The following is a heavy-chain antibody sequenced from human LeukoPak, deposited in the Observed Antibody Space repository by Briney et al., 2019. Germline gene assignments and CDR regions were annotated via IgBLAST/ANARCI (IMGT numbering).Heavy chain of an antibody. D-gene: IGHD1-26*01. CDR3: AKSRGESRGASNY. Sequence: GGSLRLSCAASGFTFSSYAMNWVRQAPGKGLEWVSFISGSGDTTYYADSMKGRFTISRDSSKNTLYLQMNSLRAEDTAVYYCAKSRGESRGASNYWGQGTLVTVSS. CDR2: ISGSGDTT. J-gene: IGHJ4*02. V-gene: IGHV3-23*01. CDR1: GFTFSSYA.